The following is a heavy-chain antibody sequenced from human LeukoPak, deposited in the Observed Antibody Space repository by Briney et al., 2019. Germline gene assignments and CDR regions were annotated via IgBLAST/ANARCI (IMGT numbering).Heavy chain of an antibody. CDR1: GFSFSSFG. J-gene: IGHJ4*02. D-gene: IGHD2/OR15-2a*01. CDR3: ANFETVSAKPFEY. CDR2: ISGNSVYI. Sequence: GSLRLSCAASGFSFSSFGMNWVRQAPGRGLEWVSSISGNSVYIYYADSMRGRFTISRDNAKNSLCLQMNYLRAEDTAVYYCANFETVSAKPFEYWGQGTLVTVSS. V-gene: IGHV3-21*01.